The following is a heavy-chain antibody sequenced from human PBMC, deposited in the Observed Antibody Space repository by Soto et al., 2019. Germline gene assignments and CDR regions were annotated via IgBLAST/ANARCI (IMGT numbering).Heavy chain of an antibody. J-gene: IGHJ5*02. V-gene: IGHV4-59*01. D-gene: IGHD3-16*01. Sequence: SETLSLTCTVSGGSISSYYWSWIRQPPGKGLEWIGYIYYSGSTNYNPSLKSRVTISVDTSKNQFSLKLSSVTAADTAVYYCARDGRYDLGEFDPWGQGTLVTVSS. CDR2: IYYSGST. CDR3: ARDGRYDLGEFDP. CDR1: GGSISSYY.